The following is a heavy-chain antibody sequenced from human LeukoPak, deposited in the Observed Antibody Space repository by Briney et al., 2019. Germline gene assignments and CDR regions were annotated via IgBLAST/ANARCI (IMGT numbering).Heavy chain of an antibody. J-gene: IGHJ5*02. CDR2: ISSSSSYI. CDR3: ARGPLAGFWSGYSGNWFDP. D-gene: IGHD3-3*01. V-gene: IGHV3-21*06. Sequence: PGGSLRLSCAASGFSFSNYAMSWVRQAPGKGLEWVSSISSSSSYIYYADSVKGRFTISRDNAKNSLYLQMNSLRVEDTAVYYCARGPLAGFWSGYSGNWFDPWGQGTLVTVSS. CDR1: GFSFSNYA.